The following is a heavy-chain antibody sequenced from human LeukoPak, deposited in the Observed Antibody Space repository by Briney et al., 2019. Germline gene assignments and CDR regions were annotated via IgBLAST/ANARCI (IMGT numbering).Heavy chain of an antibody. J-gene: IGHJ6*03. V-gene: IGHV4-34*01. CDR2: INHSRST. CDR1: GGSFSDYY. CDR3: ARLKGSVDYMDV. D-gene: IGHD3-10*01. Sequence: PSETLSLTCAVYGGSFSDYYWSWIRQPPGKGLEWIGEINHSRSTNYNPSLKSRVTISVDTSKSHFSLKVNSVTAADTGVYYCARLKGSVDYMDVWGKGVTVIVSS.